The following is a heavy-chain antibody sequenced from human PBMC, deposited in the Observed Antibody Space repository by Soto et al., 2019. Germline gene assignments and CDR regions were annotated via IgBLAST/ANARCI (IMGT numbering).Heavy chain of an antibody. V-gene: IGHV4-31*03. Sequence: TLALTCTVSGGSISSGGYYWSWFRQHPGKGLEWIGYIYYSGSTYYNPSLKSRVTISVDTSKNQFSLKLSSVTAADTAVYYCARYYSSGYPGAFDIWGQGTMVT. CDR2: IYYSGST. CDR3: ARYYSSGYPGAFDI. J-gene: IGHJ3*02. CDR1: GGSISSGGYY. D-gene: IGHD3-22*01.